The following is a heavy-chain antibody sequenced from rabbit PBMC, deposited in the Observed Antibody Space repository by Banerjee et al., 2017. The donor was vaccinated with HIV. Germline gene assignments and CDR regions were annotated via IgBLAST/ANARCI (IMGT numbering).Heavy chain of an antibody. Sequence: QQQLEESGGGLVQPEGSLALTCKASGFTISSSYYMCWVRQAPGKGLEWVGCIGNGDGSTYYASWVNGRFTISRSTSLNTVTLQMTSLTAADTATYFCARDGVGGYGHIIGLDLWGPGTLVTVS. D-gene: IGHD1-1*01. CDR1: GFTISSSYY. J-gene: IGHJ4*01. CDR3: ARDGVGGYGHIIGLDL. V-gene: IGHV1S47*01. CDR2: IGNGDGST.